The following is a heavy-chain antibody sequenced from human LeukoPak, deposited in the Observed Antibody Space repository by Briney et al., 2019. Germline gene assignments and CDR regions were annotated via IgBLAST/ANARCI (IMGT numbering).Heavy chain of an antibody. CDR3: ARDPSSTSPNWFDP. D-gene: IGHD2-2*01. CDR1: GFTFSSYS. V-gene: IGHV3-21*04. CDR2: ISSSSSYI. J-gene: IGHJ5*02. Sequence: GGSLRLSCAASGFTFSSYSMNWVRQAPGKGLEWVSSISSSSSYIYYADSVKGRFTISRDNAKNSLYLQMNSLRAEDTAVYYCARDPSSTSPNWFDPWGQGTLVTVSS.